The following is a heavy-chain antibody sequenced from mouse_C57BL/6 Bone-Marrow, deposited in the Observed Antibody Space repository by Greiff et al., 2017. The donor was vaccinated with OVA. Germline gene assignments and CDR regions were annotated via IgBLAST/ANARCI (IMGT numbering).Heavy chain of an antibody. J-gene: IGHJ1*03. CDR3: ARSLGSSYGYFDV. CDR1: GYTFTDYN. CDR2: INPNNGGT. D-gene: IGHD1-1*01. V-gene: IGHV1-22*01. Sequence: EVQLQESGPELVKPGASVKMSCKASGYTFTDYNMHWVKQSHGKSLEWIGYINPNNGGTSYNQKFKGKATLTVNKSSSTAYMELRSLTSEDSAVYYGARSLGSSYGYFDVWGTGTTVTVSS.